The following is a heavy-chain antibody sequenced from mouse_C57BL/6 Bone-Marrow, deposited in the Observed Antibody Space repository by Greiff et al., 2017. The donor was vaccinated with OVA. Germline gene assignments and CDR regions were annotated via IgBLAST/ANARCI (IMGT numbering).Heavy chain of an antibody. CDR2: IHPNSGST. D-gene: IGHD2-3*01. J-gene: IGHJ1*03. Sequence: VQLQQPGAELVKPGASVKLSYKASGYTFTSYWMHWVKQRPGQGLEWIGMIHPNSGSTNYNEKFKSKATLTVDKSSSTAYMQLSSLTSEDSAVYYCARQGWLLRWWYFDVWGTGTTVTVSS. CDR3: ARQGWLLRWWYFDV. V-gene: IGHV1-64*01. CDR1: GYTFTSYW.